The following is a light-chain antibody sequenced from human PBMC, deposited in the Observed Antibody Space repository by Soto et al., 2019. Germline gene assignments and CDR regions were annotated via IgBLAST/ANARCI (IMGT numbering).Light chain of an antibody. V-gene: IGKV3-11*01. Sequence: EIVLTQSPATLSLSPGERATLSCRASQSLSNSLAWYQQKPGQAPSLLIYDTSNRATGTPARFSGSGSGTEFTLTISSLEPEDFAVDYCQQRSNWPAFGQGTRLEIK. CDR2: DTS. J-gene: IGKJ5*01. CDR1: QSLSNS. CDR3: QQRSNWPA.